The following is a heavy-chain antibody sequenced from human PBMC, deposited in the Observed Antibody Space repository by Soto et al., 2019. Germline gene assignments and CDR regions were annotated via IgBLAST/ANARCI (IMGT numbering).Heavy chain of an antibody. Sequence: ASVKVSCTASGYTFTSYYMHWVRQAPGQGLEWMGIISPSGGSTSYAQKFQGRVTMTRDTSTSTVYMELSSLRPEDTAVYYCARDGLGGWLGAFDIWGQGTMVTVSS. CDR2: ISPSGGST. CDR3: ARDGLGGWLGAFDI. J-gene: IGHJ3*02. D-gene: IGHD3-16*01. CDR1: GYTFTSYY. V-gene: IGHV1-46*01.